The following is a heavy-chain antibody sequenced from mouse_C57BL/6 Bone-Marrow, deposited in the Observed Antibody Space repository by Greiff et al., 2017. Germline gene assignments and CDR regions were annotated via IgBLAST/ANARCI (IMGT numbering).Heavy chain of an antibody. CDR3: TPFTTGGDFDY. V-gene: IGHV14-1*01. CDR1: GFNIKDYY. Sequence: EVQLQQSGAELVRPGASVKLSCTASGFNIKDYYMHWVKQRPEQGLEWIGRIDPEDGDTEYAPKFQGKATMTADTSSNTAYLQLSSLTSEDTAVYYCTPFTTGGDFDYWGQGTTLTVSS. J-gene: IGHJ2*01. D-gene: IGHD1-1*01. CDR2: IDPEDGDT.